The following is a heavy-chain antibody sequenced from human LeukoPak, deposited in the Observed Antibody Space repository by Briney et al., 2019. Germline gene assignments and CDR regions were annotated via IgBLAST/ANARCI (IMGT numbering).Heavy chain of an antibody. J-gene: IGHJ4*02. CDR3: ARQVYYYDSSGYPYFDY. Sequence: ASVKVSCKASGYTFTGYYMHWVRQAPGQGLEWMGIINPSGGCTSYAQKFQGRVTMTRDTSTSTVYMELSSLRSEDTAVYYCARQVYYYDSSGYPYFDYWGQGTLVTVSS. V-gene: IGHV1-46*01. D-gene: IGHD3-22*01. CDR1: GYTFTGYY. CDR2: INPSGGCT.